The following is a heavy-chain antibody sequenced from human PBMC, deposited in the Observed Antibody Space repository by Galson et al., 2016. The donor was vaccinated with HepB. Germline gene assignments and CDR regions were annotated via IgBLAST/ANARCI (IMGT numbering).Heavy chain of an antibody. CDR2: LSYDGSNK. CDR3: AKDLMTTVTRGEYGVDV. CDR1: GFTFSSYG. V-gene: IGHV3-30*18. Sequence: SGFTFSSYGMHWVRQAPGKGLEWVAVLSYDGSNKYYGDSVRGRFTISRDNSKNTLYLQMNSLRPEDTAVYYCAKDLMTTVTRGEYGVDVWGQGTTVTVSS. D-gene: IGHD4-17*01. J-gene: IGHJ6*02.